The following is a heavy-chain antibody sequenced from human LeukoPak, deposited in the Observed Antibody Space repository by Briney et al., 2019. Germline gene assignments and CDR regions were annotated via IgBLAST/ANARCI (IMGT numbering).Heavy chain of an antibody. CDR2: ISSSSSYI. CDR3: AREGGLWGDFDY. Sequence: GGSLRLSCAASGFTFSSYSMNWVRQAPGKGLEWVSSISSSSSYIYYADSVKGRFTISRDNAKNSLYLQMNSLRAEDTAVYYCAREGGLWGDFDYWGQGTLVTVSS. CDR1: GFTFSSYS. J-gene: IGHJ4*02. V-gene: IGHV3-21*01. D-gene: IGHD3-10*01.